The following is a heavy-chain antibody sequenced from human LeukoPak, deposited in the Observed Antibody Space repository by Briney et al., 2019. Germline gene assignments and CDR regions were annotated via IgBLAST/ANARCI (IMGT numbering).Heavy chain of an antibody. Sequence: GGSLRLSCAASGFTFSSYAMHWVRQAPGXGLEWVSAISGNDDRTYYADSVKGRFTISRDNSKNTLYLQMNSLRAEDTAVYYCAKDCGGDCYYDSVYWGQGILVTVSS. D-gene: IGHD2-21*02. CDR3: AKDCGGDCYYDSVY. J-gene: IGHJ4*02. CDR1: GFTFSSYA. V-gene: IGHV3-23*01. CDR2: ISGNDDRT.